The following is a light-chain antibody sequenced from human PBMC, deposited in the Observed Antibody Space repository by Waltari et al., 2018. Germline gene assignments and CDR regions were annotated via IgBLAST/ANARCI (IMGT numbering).Light chain of an antibody. Sequence: QSALTQPAPVSGAPGQSLPLSSTGTSSDVGGYTYVSWYQQHPGKAPKLMIHDVSNRPSGVSNRFSGSKSGNTASLTISGLQAEDEADYYCSSYISSSTLELFGGGTSLTVL. CDR1: SSDVGGYTY. CDR3: SSYISSSTLEL. CDR2: DVS. J-gene: IGLJ2*01. V-gene: IGLV2-14*03.